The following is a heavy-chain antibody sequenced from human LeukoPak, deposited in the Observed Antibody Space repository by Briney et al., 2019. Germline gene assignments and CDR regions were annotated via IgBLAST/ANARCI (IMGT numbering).Heavy chain of an antibody. V-gene: IGHV4-59*08. CDR2: IYYSGST. D-gene: IGHD4/OR15-4a*01. Sequence: PSETLSLTCTVSGGSISSYYWSWIRQPPGKGLEWIGYIYYSGSTNYNPSLKSRVTISVDTSKNQFSLKLSSVTAADTAVYYCARTSDYGGVDYWGQGTLVTVSS. CDR1: GGSISSYY. J-gene: IGHJ4*02. CDR3: ARTSDYGGVDY.